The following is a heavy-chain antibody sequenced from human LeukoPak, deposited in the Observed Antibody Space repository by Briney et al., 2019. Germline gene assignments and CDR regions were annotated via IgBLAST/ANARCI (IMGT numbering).Heavy chain of an antibody. V-gene: IGHV1-8*01. Sequence: ASVKVSCTASGYTFTSYDINWVRQATGQGLEWMGWMNPNSGNTGYAQKFQGRVTMTRNTSISTAYMELSSLRSEDTAVYYCARDNGGTAMAYYSYYYMDVWGKGTTVTISS. CDR1: GYTFTSYD. CDR2: MNPNSGNT. D-gene: IGHD5-18*01. CDR3: ARDNGGTAMAYYSYYYMDV. J-gene: IGHJ6*03.